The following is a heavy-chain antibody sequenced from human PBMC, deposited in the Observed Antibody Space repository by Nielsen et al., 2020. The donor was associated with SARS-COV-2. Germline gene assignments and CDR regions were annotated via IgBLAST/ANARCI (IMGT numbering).Heavy chain of an antibody. CDR2: IDHSGST. V-gene: IGHV4-34*01. J-gene: IGHJ4*02. CDR3: ARGGNGSARYFDY. D-gene: IGHD3-10*01. CDR1: GGSFSGYY. Sequence: SETLSLTCAVYGGSFSGYYWSWIRQPPGKGLEWIGEIDHSGSTNYNPSLKSRVTISVDTSKNQFSLKLSSVTAADTAVYYCARGGNGSARYFDYWGQGTLVTVSS.